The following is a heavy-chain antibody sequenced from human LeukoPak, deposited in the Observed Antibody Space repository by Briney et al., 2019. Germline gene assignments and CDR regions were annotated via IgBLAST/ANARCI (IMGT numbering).Heavy chain of an antibody. V-gene: IGHV4-59*01. D-gene: IGHD6-19*01. CDR1: GGSISSYY. CDR3: ARAVAGAGWFDP. J-gene: IGHJ5*02. CDR2: IYYSGST. Sequence: SETLPLTCTVSGGSISSYYWSWIRQPPGKGLEWIGYIYYSGSTNYNPSLKSRVTISVDTSKNQFSLKLFSVTAADTAVYYCARAVAGAGWFDPWGQGTLVTVSS.